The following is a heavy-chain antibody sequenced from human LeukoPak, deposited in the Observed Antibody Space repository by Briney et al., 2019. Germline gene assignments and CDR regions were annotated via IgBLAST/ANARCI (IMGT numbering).Heavy chain of an antibody. CDR2: FDPEDGET. CDR3: ATVFYDSSGYWLDY. V-gene: IGHV1-24*01. CDR1: GYTLTELS. J-gene: IGHJ4*02. D-gene: IGHD3-22*01. Sequence: ASVKVSCKDSGYTLTELSMHWVRQAPGKGLEWMGGFDPEDGETIYAQKFQGRVTITEDTSTDTAYMELSSLRSEDTAVYYCATVFYDSSGYWLDYWGQGAPVTVSS.